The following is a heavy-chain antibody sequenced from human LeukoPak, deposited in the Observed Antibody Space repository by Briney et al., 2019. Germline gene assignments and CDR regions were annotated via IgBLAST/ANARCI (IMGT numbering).Heavy chain of an antibody. V-gene: IGHV3-21*01. CDR3: ARDLLLWFGELSGDSDY. CDR2: ISSSSVYI. Sequence: PGGSLRLSCAASGFTFNTYSMNWVRQAPGKGLEWVSSISSSSVYIYYADSVKGRFTVSRDNAKYSLYLQMNSLRAEDTAVYYCARDLLLWFGELSGDSDYWGQGTLVTVSS. D-gene: IGHD3-10*01. J-gene: IGHJ4*02. CDR1: GFTFNTYS.